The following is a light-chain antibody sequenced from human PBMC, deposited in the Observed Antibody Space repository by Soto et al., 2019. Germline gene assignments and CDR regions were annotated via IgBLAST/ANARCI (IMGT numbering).Light chain of an antibody. CDR1: SSDVGGYDY. CDR3: SSYTTSSTVV. V-gene: IGLV2-14*03. CDR2: AVT. J-gene: IGLJ2*01. Sequence: QSALTQPASVSGSPGQSITISCTGSSSDVGGYDYVCWYQQYPGKAPKLIIYAVTDRPSGVSNRFSGSKSGNTASLIISGLRAEDEADYYCSSYTTSSTVVFGGGTKLTVL.